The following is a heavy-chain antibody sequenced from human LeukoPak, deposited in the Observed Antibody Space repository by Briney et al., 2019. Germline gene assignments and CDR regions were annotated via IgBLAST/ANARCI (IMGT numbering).Heavy chain of an antibody. Sequence: PGGSLRLSCAASGFTFSSYSMNWVRQAPGKGLEWVAVIWYDGSNKHYADSVKGRFTISRDNSKSTLYLQMNSLRAEDTAVYYCVRVVTVSNTDPAFDIWGQGIMVTVSS. V-gene: IGHV3-33*08. J-gene: IGHJ3*02. D-gene: IGHD2-21*02. CDR3: VRVVTVSNTDPAFDI. CDR2: IWYDGSNK. CDR1: GFTFSSYS.